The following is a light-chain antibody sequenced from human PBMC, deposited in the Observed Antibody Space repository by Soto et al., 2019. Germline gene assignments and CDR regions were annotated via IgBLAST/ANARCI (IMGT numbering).Light chain of an antibody. J-gene: IGKJ1*01. V-gene: IGKV3-15*01. CDR1: QSVRSN. Sequence: EIVMTQSPATLSASPGERATLSCRASQSVRSNLAWYQQKPGQAPRLLIYGASTRATGIPARFSGSGSGTEFTLSIGSLQSEDFAVYYCQQYNDWPPTLGQGTKVDI. CDR2: GAS. CDR3: QQYNDWPPT.